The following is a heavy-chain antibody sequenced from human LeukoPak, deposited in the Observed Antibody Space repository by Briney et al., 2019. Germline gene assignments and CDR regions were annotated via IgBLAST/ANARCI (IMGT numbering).Heavy chain of an antibody. J-gene: IGHJ4*02. Sequence: PSETLSLTYTVSGDSISNSNYCWSWIRQHPGKGLESISCMYYSGSTYCNPSRKSRVPISIDTSKTHFSLRLTSVTAADTAVYYCAKTEVRGVTWIWGQGTLVAVSA. CDR2: MYYSGST. CDR3: AKTEVRGVTWI. D-gene: IGHD3-10*01. V-gene: IGHV4-30-4*08. CDR1: GDSISNSNYC.